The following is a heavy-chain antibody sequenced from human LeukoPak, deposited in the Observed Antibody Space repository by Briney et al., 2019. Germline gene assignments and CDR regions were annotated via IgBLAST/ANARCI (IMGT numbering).Heavy chain of an antibody. D-gene: IGHD6-13*01. V-gene: IGHV3-21*01. J-gene: IGHJ6*03. Sequence: PGGSLRLSCAASGFTFSSYSMNWVRQAPGKGLEWVSSISSSSGYIYYADSVKGRFTISRDNAKNSLYLQMNSLRAEDTAVYYCARDEAAAGKNYYYYYMDVWGKGTTVTISS. CDR1: GFTFSSYS. CDR2: ISSSSGYI. CDR3: ARDEAAAGKNYYYYYMDV.